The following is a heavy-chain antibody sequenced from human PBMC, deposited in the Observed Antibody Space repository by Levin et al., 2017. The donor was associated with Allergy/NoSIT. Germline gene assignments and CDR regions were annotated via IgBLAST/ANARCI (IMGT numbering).Heavy chain of an antibody. CDR2: IYYSGST. CDR1: GGSIRNYY. Sequence: SETLSLTCTVSGGSIRNYYWTWIRQPPGKRLEWIGYIYYSGSTEYNPSLESRVTMSVDTSKNQFSLRLSSVTAEETADYYCARGKQSSSTWYIPNDYWGQGTLVTVSS. D-gene: IGHD6-13*01. V-gene: IGHV4-59*01. CDR3: ARGKQSSSTWYIPNDY. J-gene: IGHJ4*02.